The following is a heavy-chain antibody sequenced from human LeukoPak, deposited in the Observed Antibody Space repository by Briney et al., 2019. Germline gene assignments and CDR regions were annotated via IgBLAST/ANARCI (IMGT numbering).Heavy chain of an antibody. CDR2: INPYSGET. D-gene: IGHD2-15*01. J-gene: IGHJ4*02. Sequence: GASVKVSCKASGYTFTYYYMHWVRQAPGQGLEWMGWINPYSGETNYAQKFQGRVTMTRDTSITTAYMDLSRLKSDDTAVYYCARASVENTLRIDDYWGQGTLVTVSS. CDR1: GYTFTYYY. CDR3: ARASVENTLRIDDY. V-gene: IGHV1-2*02.